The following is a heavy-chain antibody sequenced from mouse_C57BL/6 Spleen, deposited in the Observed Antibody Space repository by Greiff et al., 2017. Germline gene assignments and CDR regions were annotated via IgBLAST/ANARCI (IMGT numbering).Heavy chain of an antibody. CDR2: IDPENGDT. J-gene: IGHJ2*01. CDR1: GFNIKDDY. V-gene: IGHV14-4*01. D-gene: IGHD2-3*01. Sequence: VQLQQSGAELVRPGASVKLSCTASGFNIKDDYMHWVKQRPEQGLEWIGWIDPENGDTEYASKFQGKATITADTSSNTAYLQLSSLTSEDTAVYYCTTEGDGSFDCWGQGTTLTVSS. CDR3: TTEGDGSFDC.